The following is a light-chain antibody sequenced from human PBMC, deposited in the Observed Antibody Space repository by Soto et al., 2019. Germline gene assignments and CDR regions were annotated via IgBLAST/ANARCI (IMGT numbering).Light chain of an antibody. V-gene: IGKV2-28*01. J-gene: IGKJ5*01. CDR2: LGS. CDR1: HSLLHSNGYNY. CDR3: MQALQTIT. Sequence: DIVMTQSPRSLPVTPGEPASSSCRSSHSLLHSNGYNYLDWYLQKPGQSPQLLIYLGSNRSSGVPDRFSGSGSGTDFTLKISRVEAEDVGVYYCMQALQTITFGQGTRLEIK.